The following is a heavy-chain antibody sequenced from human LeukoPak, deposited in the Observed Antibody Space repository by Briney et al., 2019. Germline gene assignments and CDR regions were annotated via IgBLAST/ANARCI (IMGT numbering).Heavy chain of an antibody. Sequence: GGSLRLSCAASGFTFSSYGMHWVRQAPGKGLEWVAVIWYDGSNKYYADSVKGRFTISRDNSKNTLYLQMNSLRAEDTAVYYCAREGANVLRFLEWPYYFDYWGQETLVTVSS. J-gene: IGHJ4*02. CDR1: GFTFSSYG. D-gene: IGHD3-3*01. V-gene: IGHV3-33*01. CDR3: AREGANVLRFLEWPYYFDY. CDR2: IWYDGSNK.